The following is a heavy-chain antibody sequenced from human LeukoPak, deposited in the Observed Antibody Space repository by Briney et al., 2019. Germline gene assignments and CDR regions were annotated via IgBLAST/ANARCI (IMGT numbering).Heavy chain of an antibody. CDR1: GYTFTSYG. V-gene: IGHV1-18*01. CDR2: ISAYNGNT. D-gene: IGHD4-23*01. Sequence: EASVKVSCKASGYTFTSYGISWVRQAPGQGLEWMGWISAYNGNTNYAQKLQGRVTMTTDTSTSTAYMELRSLRSDDTAVYYCARPKLRWSAYYYMDVWGKGTTVTVSS. CDR3: ARPKLRWSAYYYMDV. J-gene: IGHJ6*03.